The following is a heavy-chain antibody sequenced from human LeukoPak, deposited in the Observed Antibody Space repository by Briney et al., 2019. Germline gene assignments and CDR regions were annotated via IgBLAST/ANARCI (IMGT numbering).Heavy chain of an antibody. CDR2: ISSSGSTI. Sequence: GGSLRVSCAASGFTFSSYEMNGVRQAPGKGLEWVSYISSSGSTIYYADSVKGRFTISRDNAKNSLYLQMNSLRAEDTAVYYCARPLYYYDSSGYPDDYWGQGTLVTVSS. V-gene: IGHV3-48*03. CDR1: GFTFSSYE. J-gene: IGHJ4*02. CDR3: ARPLYYYDSSGYPDDY. D-gene: IGHD3-22*01.